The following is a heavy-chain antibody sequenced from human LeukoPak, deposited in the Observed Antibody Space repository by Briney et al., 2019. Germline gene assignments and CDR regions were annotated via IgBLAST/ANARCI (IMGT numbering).Heavy chain of an antibody. CDR3: ARSYCSGGSCYYYYYMDV. CDR1: GYTFTGYY. CDR2: INPNSGGT. D-gene: IGHD2-15*01. V-gene: IGHV1-2*02. J-gene: IGHJ6*03. Sequence: ASVKVSCKASGYTFTGYYMHWVRQAPGQGLEWMGWINPNSGGTNYAQKFQGRVTMTRDTSISTAYMELSRLRSEDTAVYYCARSYCSGGSCYYYYYMDVWGKGTTVTVSS.